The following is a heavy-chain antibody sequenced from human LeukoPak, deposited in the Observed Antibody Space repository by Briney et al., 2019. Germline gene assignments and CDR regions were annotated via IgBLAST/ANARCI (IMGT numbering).Heavy chain of an antibody. D-gene: IGHD2-21*02. V-gene: IGHV3-33*01. CDR2: IWYDGSNK. J-gene: IGHJ4*02. Sequence: PGGSLRLSCAASGFTFSSYGMHWVRQAPGKGLEWVAVIWYDGSNKYYADSVKGRFTISRDNSKNTLYLQMNSLRAEDTAVYYCARDREAYCGGDCYSPRDYWGQGTLATVSS. CDR1: GFTFSSYG. CDR3: ARDREAYCGGDCYSPRDY.